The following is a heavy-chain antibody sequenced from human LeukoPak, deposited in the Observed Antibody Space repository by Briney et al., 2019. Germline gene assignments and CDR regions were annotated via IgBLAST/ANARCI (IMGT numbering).Heavy chain of an antibody. D-gene: IGHD5-12*01. Sequence: GGSLRLSCAASGFTFSDYYMTWIRQAPGKGLEWVSYISNSGSITYYADSVRGRFTISRDNAKNSLFLEMNSLRAEDTAVYYCARGVGSDYDLWGQGTLVTVSS. V-gene: IGHV3-11*04. J-gene: IGHJ4*02. CDR3: ARGVGSDYDL. CDR1: GFTFSDYY. CDR2: ISNSGSIT.